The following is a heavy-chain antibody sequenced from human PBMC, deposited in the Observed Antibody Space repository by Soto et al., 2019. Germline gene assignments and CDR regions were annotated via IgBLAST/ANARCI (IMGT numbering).Heavy chain of an antibody. CDR2: ISYDGSSK. V-gene: IGHV3-30*18. CDR3: AKSHTHYHDTTNHSSDGLDH. J-gene: IGHJ1*01. Sequence: GGSLRLSCSASGFTFSRYGMHWVRQAPGKGLEWVAVISYDGSSKYYADSVRGRFTISRDNSKNIFYLQMNSLRAEDAAIYYCAKSHTHYHDTTNHSSDGLDHRGLGNMVTVSS. D-gene: IGHD3-22*01. CDR1: GFTFSRYG.